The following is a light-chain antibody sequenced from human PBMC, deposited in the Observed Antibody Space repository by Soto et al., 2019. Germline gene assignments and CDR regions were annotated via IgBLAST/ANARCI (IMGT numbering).Light chain of an antibody. CDR1: RSKIGNNY. CDR2: ENN. V-gene: IGLV1-51*02. J-gene: IGLJ1*01. Sequence: QSVLTQPPSVSAAPGPKVTISCSGSRSKIGNNYVSWYQQLPGTAPKLLIFENNKRPSGIPDRFSGSKSGTSATLGITGLQTGDEANYYCGTWDSSLSAPYVFGTGTKVTVL. CDR3: GTWDSSLSAPYV.